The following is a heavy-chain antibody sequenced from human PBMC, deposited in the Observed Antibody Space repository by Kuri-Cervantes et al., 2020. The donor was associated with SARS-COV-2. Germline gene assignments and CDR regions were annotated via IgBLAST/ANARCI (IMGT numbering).Heavy chain of an antibody. Sequence: SVKVSCKASGYTFTTFGFSWVRQAPGQGLEWMGGIIPFFGTPSYAQRFEGRVTITADESTRTVYMEMTSLTFEDSAVYFCARDVGYGGSSELDITYFDCWGQGTLVTVSS. D-gene: IGHD4-23*01. CDR1: GYTFTTFG. J-gene: IGHJ4*02. CDR2: IIPFFGTP. V-gene: IGHV1-69*13. CDR3: ARDVGYGGSSELDITYFDC.